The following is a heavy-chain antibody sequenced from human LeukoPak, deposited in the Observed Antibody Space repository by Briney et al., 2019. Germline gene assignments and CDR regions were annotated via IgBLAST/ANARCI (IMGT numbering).Heavy chain of an antibody. CDR2: MNPNSGNT. V-gene: IGHV1-8*01. CDR1: GYTFTSYD. CDR3: ARVYRSGYYLPTYYYGMDV. Sequence: ASVTVSCKASGYTFTSYDINWVRQATGQGLEWMGWMNPNSGNTGYAQKFQGRVTMTRNTSISTAYMELSSLRSEDTAVYYCARVYRSGYYLPTYYYGMDVWGQGTTVTVSS. J-gene: IGHJ6*02. D-gene: IGHD3-22*01.